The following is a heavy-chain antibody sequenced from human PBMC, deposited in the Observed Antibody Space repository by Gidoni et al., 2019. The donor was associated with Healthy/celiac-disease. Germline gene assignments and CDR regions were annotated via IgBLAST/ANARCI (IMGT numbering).Heavy chain of an antibody. CDR2: ISGSGGST. CDR3: AKRDPWYDSSAWYFDL. V-gene: IGHV3-23*01. CDR1: GFTFSSYA. Sequence: EVQLLESGGGLVQPGGSLRLSCSASGFTFSSYAMSWVRQAPGKGLEWVSAISGSGGSTYYADSVKGRFTISRDNSKNTLYLQMNSLRAEDTAVYYCAKRDPWYDSSAWYFDLWGRGTLVTVSS. D-gene: IGHD3-22*01. J-gene: IGHJ2*01.